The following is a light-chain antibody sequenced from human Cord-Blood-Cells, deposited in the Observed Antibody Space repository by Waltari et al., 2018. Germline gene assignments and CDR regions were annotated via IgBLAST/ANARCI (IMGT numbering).Light chain of an antibody. CDR1: QSVSSSY. CDR3: QQYGSSPQLT. V-gene: IGKV3-20*01. CDR2: GAS. J-gene: IGKJ4*01. Sequence: EIVLTQSPGTLSLSPGERATLSCRASQSVSSSYFAWYQQKPGQAPRLLIYGASSRDTGIPDRFSGSGSGTYFTLTISRLEPEDFAVYYCQQYGSSPQLTFGGGTKVEIK.